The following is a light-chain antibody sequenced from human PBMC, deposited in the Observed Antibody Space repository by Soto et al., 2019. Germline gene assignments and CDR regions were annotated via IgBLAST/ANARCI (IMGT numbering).Light chain of an antibody. CDR3: QTWGTGIQV. CDR2: LNSDGSH. V-gene: IGLV4-69*01. CDR1: SGHSSYA. J-gene: IGLJ2*01. Sequence: QLVLTQSPSASASLGASVKLTCTLRSGHSSYAIAWHQQRPEKGPRYLMKLNSDGSHSKGDGIPDRFSGSSSGAERYLTISSLQSEDEADYYCQTWGTGIQVFGGGTKLTVL.